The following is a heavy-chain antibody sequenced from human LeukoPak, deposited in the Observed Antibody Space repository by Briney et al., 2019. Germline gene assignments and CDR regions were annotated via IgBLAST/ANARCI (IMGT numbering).Heavy chain of an antibody. Sequence: GRSLRLSCAASGFTFSDYSMNWVRQAPGKGLEWVSSISSSSSYIYYADSVEGRFTISRDNAKNSLYLHMNSLRAEDTAVYYCARDYSSASFDYWGQGTLVTVSS. J-gene: IGHJ4*02. CDR3: ARDYSSASFDY. D-gene: IGHD3-10*01. V-gene: IGHV3-21*01. CDR1: GFTFSDYS. CDR2: ISSSSSYI.